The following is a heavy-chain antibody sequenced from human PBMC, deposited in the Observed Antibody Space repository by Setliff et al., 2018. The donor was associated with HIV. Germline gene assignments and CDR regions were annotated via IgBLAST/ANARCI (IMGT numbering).Heavy chain of an antibody. D-gene: IGHD5-18*01. CDR3: ASGYHYAYSDY. V-gene: IGHV4-38-2*01. J-gene: IGHJ4*02. CDR2: MYHSGRS. Sequence: SETLSLTCAVSNYSISSGNYWGWFRQYPGKVLEWIGSMYHSGRSNYNKSLKSRVTMPLDTSKNQLSLKLRTVTAANTAVYYCASGYHYAYSDYWGQGTLVTVSS. CDR1: NYSISSGNY.